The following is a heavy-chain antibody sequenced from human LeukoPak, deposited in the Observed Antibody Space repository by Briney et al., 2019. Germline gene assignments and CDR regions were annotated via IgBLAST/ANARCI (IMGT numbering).Heavy chain of an antibody. CDR3: AKKAQYDGHYPLDY. CDR1: GFTFSSYS. Sequence: GGSLRLSCAASGFTFSSYSMSWVRQAPGKGLEWVSGTSDRGDYTYYADSVKGRFTISRDTSRNTLYLQMNSLRAEDTALYFCAKKAQYDGHYPLDYWGQGTLVTVSA. J-gene: IGHJ4*02. CDR2: TSDRGDYT. D-gene: IGHD4/OR15-4a*01. V-gene: IGHV3-23*01.